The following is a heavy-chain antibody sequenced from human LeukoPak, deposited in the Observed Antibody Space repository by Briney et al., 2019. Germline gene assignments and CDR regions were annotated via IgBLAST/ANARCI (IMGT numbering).Heavy chain of an antibody. Sequence: GGSLRLSCAASGFTVSSNYMSWVRQAPGKGLEWVSAISGSGGSTYYADSVKGRFTISRDNSKNTLYLQMNSLRAEDTAVYYCAKDLAAGYCSSTSCLKMDLSRYYMDVWGKGTTVTVSS. CDR1: GFTVSSNY. CDR3: AKDLAAGYCSSTSCLKMDLSRYYMDV. V-gene: IGHV3-23*01. J-gene: IGHJ6*03. D-gene: IGHD2-2*01. CDR2: ISGSGGST.